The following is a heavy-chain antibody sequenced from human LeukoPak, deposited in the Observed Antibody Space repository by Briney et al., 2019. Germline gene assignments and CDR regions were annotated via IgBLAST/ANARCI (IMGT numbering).Heavy chain of an antibody. J-gene: IGHJ4*02. D-gene: IGHD4-17*01. Sequence: ASVKVSCKASGYTFTGYYTHWVRQAPGQGLEWMGWIDPNSGGTNYAQKFQGRVTMTRDTSISTAYMELSRLRSDDTAVYYCARVGSSYGDYLDYWGQGTLVTVSS. CDR1: GYTFTGYY. CDR2: IDPNSGGT. CDR3: ARVGSSYGDYLDY. V-gene: IGHV1-2*02.